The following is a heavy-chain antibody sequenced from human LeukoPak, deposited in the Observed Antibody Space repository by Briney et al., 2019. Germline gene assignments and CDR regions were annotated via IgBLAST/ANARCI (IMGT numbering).Heavy chain of an antibody. CDR2: INPNSGDT. CDR1: GYTFTSYR. V-gene: IGHV1-2*02. D-gene: IGHD1-26*01. CDR3: ARGRRILVGDTNAGDFFDY. J-gene: IGHJ4*02. Sequence: GASVKVSCKASGYTFTSYRISWVRQAPGQGLEWMGWINPNSGDTYYPQKFQGSVSMTRDTSISTANMMLSRLKSDDTAVYYCARGRRILVGDTNAGDFFDYWGQGTLVTVSS.